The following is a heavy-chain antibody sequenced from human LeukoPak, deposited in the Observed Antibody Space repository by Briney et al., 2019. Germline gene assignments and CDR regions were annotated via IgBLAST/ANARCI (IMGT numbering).Heavy chain of an antibody. D-gene: IGHD2-8*02. CDR2: ISAYNGNT. CDR1: GYTFTIYG. J-gene: IGHJ4*02. V-gene: IGHV1-18*04. CDR3: ARGPPTGTFDY. Sequence: AASVKVSCKASGYTFTIYGISWVRQAPGQGLERMGWISAYNGNTNYAQKLQGRVTMTTDTSTSTAYMDLRSLRSDDTAVYYCARGPPTGTFDYWGQGTLVTVSS.